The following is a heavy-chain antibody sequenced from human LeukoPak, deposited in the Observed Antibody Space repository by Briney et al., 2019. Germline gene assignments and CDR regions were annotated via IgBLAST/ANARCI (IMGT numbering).Heavy chain of an antibody. V-gene: IGHV3-38-3*01. J-gene: IGHJ6*03. CDR1: GFTVSSNE. Sequence: PGGSLRLSCAASGFTVSSNEMSWVRQAPGKGLEWVSSISGGSTYYAYSRKGRFTISRDNSKNTLYLQMNSLRAEDTAVYYCARTGYSSSSGLYYYYYYYMDVWGKGTTVTVSS. CDR3: ARTGYSSSSGLYYYYYYYMDV. D-gene: IGHD6-6*01. CDR2: ISGGST.